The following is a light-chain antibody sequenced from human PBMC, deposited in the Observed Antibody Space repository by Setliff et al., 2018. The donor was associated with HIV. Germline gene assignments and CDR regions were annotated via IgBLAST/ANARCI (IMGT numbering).Light chain of an antibody. CDR2: QAS. CDR3: CSNTGSNTYV. CDR1: SGDVGRYNL. V-gene: IGLV2-23*01. J-gene: IGLJ1*01. Sequence: QSARAQPASVSGSPGQSITISCTGTSGDVGRYNLVSWYQQQPGKPPKLMIYQASKRPSGVSNRFSGSKSGNTASLTISGLQAEDEADYYCCSNTGSNTYVFGTGTKVTVL.